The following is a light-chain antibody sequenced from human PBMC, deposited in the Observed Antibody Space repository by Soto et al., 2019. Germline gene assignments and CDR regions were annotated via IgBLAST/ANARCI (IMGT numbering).Light chain of an antibody. CDR1: QSINNNY. CDR2: TAS. CDR3: QQYEDAPIT. Sequence: DIVLTQFPVTLALSPGEGATVSCRASQSINNNYLAWYLQKPGQAPRFLISTASSRATGIPDRFSGSGSGTDFNLTISRLEPEDFGVYYCQQYEDAPITFGLGTRLEIK. J-gene: IGKJ5*01. V-gene: IGKV3-20*01.